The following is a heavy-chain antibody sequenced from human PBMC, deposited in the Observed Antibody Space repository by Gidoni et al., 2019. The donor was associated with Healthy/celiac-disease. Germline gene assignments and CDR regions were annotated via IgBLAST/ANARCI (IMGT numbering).Heavy chain of an antibody. D-gene: IGHD3-22*01. CDR2: ISDDGSNK. V-gene: IGHV3-30*18. CDR3: AKGGYYDSSGYGKEPYYYYGMDV. Sequence: QVQLVESGGGVVQPGRSLRLSCAASGFTFSSYGMHWVRQAPGKGLEWVAVISDDGSNKYYADSVKGRFTISRDNSKNTLYLQMNSLRAEDTAVYYCAKGGYYDSSGYGKEPYYYYGMDVWGQGTTVTVSS. J-gene: IGHJ6*02. CDR1: GFTFSSYG.